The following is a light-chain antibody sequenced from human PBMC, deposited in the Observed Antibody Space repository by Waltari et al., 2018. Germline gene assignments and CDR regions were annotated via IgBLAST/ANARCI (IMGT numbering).Light chain of an antibody. J-gene: IGLJ3*02. CDR1: SSSIGRNY. V-gene: IGLV1-51*01. Sequence: QSVLTQPPPVSAAPGQKVTISCSGSSSSIGRNYVYGYQLLPGTAPKLLIYDNYNRPSGIPDRFSGSKSGTSATLVITGLQTGDEADYYCGTWDTGLAAEVFGGGTKLTVL. CDR2: DNY. CDR3: GTWDTGLAAEV.